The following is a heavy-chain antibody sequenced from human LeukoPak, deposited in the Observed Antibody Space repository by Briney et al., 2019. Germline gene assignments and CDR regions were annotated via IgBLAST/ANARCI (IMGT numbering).Heavy chain of an antibody. D-gene: IGHD6-13*01. CDR1: GFTFSDYN. CDR2: IDTSGAYI. J-gene: IGHJ3*02. CDR3: AKDRSIAAGDDAFDI. Sequence: GGSLRLSCAASGFTFSDYNMRWIRQAPGKGLEWVSSIDTSGAYIYYADSVKGRFTISRDNAKNSLYLQMNSLRAEDTAVYYCAKDRSIAAGDDAFDIWGQGTMVTVSS. V-gene: IGHV3-21*04.